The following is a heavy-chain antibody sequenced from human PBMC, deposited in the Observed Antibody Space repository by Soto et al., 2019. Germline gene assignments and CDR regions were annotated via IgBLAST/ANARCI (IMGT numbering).Heavy chain of an antibody. V-gene: IGHV3-23*04. CDR2: SSGREGNT. CDR3: AKGPTWGS. CDR1: GFTFINSA. D-gene: IGHD1-26*01. J-gene: IGHJ5*02. Sequence: EVQLVESGGDLVQPGGSLRLSCVASGFTFINSAMNWVRQAPGKGLEWVSVSSGREGNTYYSDSVRGRFTISRDNSKSTLYLPMNSLRVEDTAVYYCAKGPTWGSWGQGTLVTVSS.